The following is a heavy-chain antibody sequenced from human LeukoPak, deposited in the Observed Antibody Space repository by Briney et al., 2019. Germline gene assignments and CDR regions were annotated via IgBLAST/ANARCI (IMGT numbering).Heavy chain of an antibody. D-gene: IGHD6-19*01. CDR3: ARAATGWYSPIDY. CDR1: GFTFSSYG. CDR2: IWYDGSNK. V-gene: IGHV3-33*01. Sequence: GGSLRLSCAASGFTFSSYGMHWVRQAPGKGLEWVAVIWYDGSNKYYADSVKGRFTISRDNSKNTLYLQMNSLRAEDTAVYYCARAATGWYSPIDYWGQGTLVTVSS. J-gene: IGHJ4*02.